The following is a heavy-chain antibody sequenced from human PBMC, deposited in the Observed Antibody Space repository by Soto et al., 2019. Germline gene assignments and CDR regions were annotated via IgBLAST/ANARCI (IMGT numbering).Heavy chain of an antibody. CDR2: IYSSGST. J-gene: IGHJ4*02. CDR1: GGSISSGGYY. Sequence: SETLSLTCSVSGGSISSGGYYWSWVRQHPGKGLKWIGYIYSSGSTYHNTSLESRVSISIDTSKKTLSLQMNSLRAEDTAVYYCAKSLYDSSGYQPLGFWGQGTLVTVSS. D-gene: IGHD3-22*01. CDR3: AKSLYDSSGYQPLGF. V-gene: IGHV4-31*03.